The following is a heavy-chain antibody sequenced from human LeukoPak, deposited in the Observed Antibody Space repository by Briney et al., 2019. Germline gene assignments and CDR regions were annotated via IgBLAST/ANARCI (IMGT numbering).Heavy chain of an antibody. CDR3: ARGLVVGPSAQSPIFDY. V-gene: IGHV3-7*01. J-gene: IGHJ4*02. Sequence: GGSLRLSCAASGFTLSNCGMSWVRQAPGQGLEWVANIKQDGSEKYYVDSVKGRFTISRDNAKNSLYLQMNGLRAEDTAVYYCARGLVVGPSAQSPIFDYWGQGTRVTVSS. CDR1: GFTLSNCG. D-gene: IGHD2-2*01. CDR2: IKQDGSEK.